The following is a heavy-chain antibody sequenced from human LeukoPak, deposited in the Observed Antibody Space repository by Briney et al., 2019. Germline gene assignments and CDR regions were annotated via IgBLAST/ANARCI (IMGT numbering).Heavy chain of an antibody. CDR2: IKQDGSEK. V-gene: IGHV3-7*01. CDR1: GFTFSMSA. CDR3: ARRLGVTVAAFDY. J-gene: IGHJ4*02. Sequence: GGSLRLSCVGSGFTFSMSAMHWVRQAPGKGLEWVANIKQDGSEKYYVDSVKGRFTISRDNAKNSLYLQMNSLRAEDTAVYYCARRLGVTVAAFDYWGQGTLVTVSS. D-gene: IGHD6-6*01.